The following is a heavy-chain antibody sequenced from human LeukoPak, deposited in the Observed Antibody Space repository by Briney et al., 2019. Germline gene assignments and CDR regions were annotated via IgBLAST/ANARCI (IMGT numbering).Heavy chain of an antibody. Sequence: SETLSLTCTVSGGSISSGSYYWSWIRQPAGKGLEWIGRIYTSGSTNYNPSLKSRVTISVDTSKNQFSLKLSSVTAADTAVYYCSGAVGYWGQGTLLTVSS. CDR3: SGAVGY. J-gene: IGHJ4*02. CDR1: GGSISSGSYY. CDR2: IYTSGST. V-gene: IGHV4-61*02.